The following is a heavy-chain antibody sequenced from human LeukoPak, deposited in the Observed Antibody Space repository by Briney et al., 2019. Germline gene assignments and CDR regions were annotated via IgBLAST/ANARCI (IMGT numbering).Heavy chain of an antibody. CDR3: AGTHYDFWSGFYSFDY. CDR1: GFTFRNAW. Sequence: PGGSLRLSCAASGFTFRNAWMSWVRQAPGKGLEWVSVIYSGGSTYYADSVKGRFTISRDNSKNTLYLQMNSLRAEDTAVYYCAGTHYDFWSGFYSFDYWGQGTLVTVSP. D-gene: IGHD3-3*01. CDR2: IYSGGST. V-gene: IGHV3-53*01. J-gene: IGHJ4*02.